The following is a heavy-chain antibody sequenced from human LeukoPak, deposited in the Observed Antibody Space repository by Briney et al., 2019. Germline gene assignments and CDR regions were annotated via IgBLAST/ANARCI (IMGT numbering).Heavy chain of an antibody. CDR3: ARDGYSSGWPPFLENYYYGMDV. Sequence: SGTLSLTCAVSGGSISSSNWWSWVRQPPGKGLEWIGETYHSGSTNYNPSLKSRVTISVDKSRNQFSLKLSSVTAADTAVYYCARDGYSSGWPPFLENYYYGMDVWGQGTTVTVSS. V-gene: IGHV4-4*02. CDR2: TYHSGST. J-gene: IGHJ6*02. D-gene: IGHD6-19*01. CDR1: GGSISSSNW.